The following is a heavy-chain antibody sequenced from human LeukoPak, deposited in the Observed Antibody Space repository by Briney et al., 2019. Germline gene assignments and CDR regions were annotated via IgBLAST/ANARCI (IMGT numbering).Heavy chain of an antibody. CDR2: INHSGST. CDR1: GGSISSYY. D-gene: IGHD1-1*01. CDR3: ARNEFLAFDI. J-gene: IGHJ3*02. Sequence: SETLSLTCTVSGGSISSYYWSWIRQPPGKGLEWIGEINHSGSTNYNPSLKSRVTISVDTSKNQFSLKLSSVTAADTAVYYCARNEFLAFDIWGQGTMVTVSS. V-gene: IGHV4-34*01.